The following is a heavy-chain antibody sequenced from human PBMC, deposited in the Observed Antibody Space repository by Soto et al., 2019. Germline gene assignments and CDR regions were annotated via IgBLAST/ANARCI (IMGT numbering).Heavy chain of an antibody. CDR3: ARFRGSGWYGDAFDI. CDR2: IYPGDSDT. J-gene: IGHJ3*02. CDR1: GYSFTSYW. V-gene: IGHV5-51*01. Sequence: GESLKISCKGSGYSFTSYWIGWVRQMPGKGLEWMGIIYPGDSDTRYSPSFQGQVTISADKSISTAYLQWSSLKASDTAMYYCARFRGSGWYGDAFDIWGQGTMVNVSS. D-gene: IGHD6-19*01.